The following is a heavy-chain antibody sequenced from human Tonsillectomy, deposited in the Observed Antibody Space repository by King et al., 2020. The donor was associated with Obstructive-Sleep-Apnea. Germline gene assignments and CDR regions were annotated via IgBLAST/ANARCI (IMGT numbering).Heavy chain of an antibody. Sequence: VQLQESGPGLVKPSETLSLTCTVSGGSISTYYWSWIRQSPGKGLEWIGYIYYSGYTNYNPSLESRATISVDTSKNQFSLKLSSVTAADTAVYYCARWGIRFFDYWGQGTLVTVSS. D-gene: IGHD3-16*01. CDR1: GGSISTYY. V-gene: IGHV4-59*08. J-gene: IGHJ4*02. CDR3: ARWGIRFFDY. CDR2: IYYSGYT.